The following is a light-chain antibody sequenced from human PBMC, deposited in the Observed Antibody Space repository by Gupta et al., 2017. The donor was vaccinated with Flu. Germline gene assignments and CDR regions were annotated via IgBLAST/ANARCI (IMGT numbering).Light chain of an antibody. V-gene: IGLV6-57*01. J-gene: IGLJ2*01. CDR2: EDN. CDR3: QSYDSSNVV. Sequence: NFMLTQPHSASQSPGKTVTISCTRSSGSIASKFVQWYQQRPGSSPTTVIYEDNQIPSGVPDRFSGSIDSSSNSASLTISGLKSEDEADYYCQSYDSSNVVFGGGTHLTVL. CDR1: SGSIASKF.